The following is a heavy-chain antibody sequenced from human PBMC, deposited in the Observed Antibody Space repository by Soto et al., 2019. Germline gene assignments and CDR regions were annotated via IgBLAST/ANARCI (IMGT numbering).Heavy chain of an antibody. CDR2: IYSGGST. J-gene: IGHJ6*03. D-gene: IGHD3-3*01. V-gene: IGHV3-66*01. CDR3: ARGSRFHDFWSGLHRHYYYMDV. Sequence: QTGGSLRLSCAASGFTVSSNYMSWVRQAPGKGLEWVSVIYSGGSTYYADSVKGRFTISRDNSKNTLYLQMNSLRAEDTAVYYCARGSRFHDFWSGLHRHYYYMDVWGKGTTVTVSS. CDR1: GFTVSSNY.